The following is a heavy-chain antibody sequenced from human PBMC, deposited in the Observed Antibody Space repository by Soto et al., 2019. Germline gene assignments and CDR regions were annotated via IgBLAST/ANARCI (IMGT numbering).Heavy chain of an antibody. D-gene: IGHD3-22*01. CDR1: GGTFSSYA. J-gene: IGHJ4*02. Sequence: QVQLVQSGAEVKKPGSSVKVSCKASGGTFSSYAISRVRQAPGQGLEWMGGIIPIFGTANYAQKFQGRVTITADESTSTAYMELSSLRSEDTAVYYCARGTYYYDSSGYYYGFDYWGQGTLVTVSS. CDR3: ARGTYYYDSSGYYYGFDY. CDR2: IIPIFGTA. V-gene: IGHV1-69*01.